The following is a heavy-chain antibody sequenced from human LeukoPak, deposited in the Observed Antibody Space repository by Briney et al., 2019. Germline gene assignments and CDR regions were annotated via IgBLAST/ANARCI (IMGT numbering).Heavy chain of an antibody. J-gene: IGHJ4*02. CDR1: GGSISSYY. V-gene: IGHV4-4*07. D-gene: IGHD3-22*01. CDR2: ISTSGST. CDR3: ARVRYSDSSVLTRKRSYYFDY. Sequence: SETLSLTCTVSGGSISSYYWSWIRQPAGKGLESIGHISTSGSTNYNPSLKSRVTMSVDTSKNQFSLKLSSVTAADTAVYYCARVRYSDSSVLTRKRSYYFDYWGQGTLVTISS.